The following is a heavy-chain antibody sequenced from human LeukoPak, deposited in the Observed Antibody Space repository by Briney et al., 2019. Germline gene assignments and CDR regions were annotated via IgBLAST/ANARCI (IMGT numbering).Heavy chain of an antibody. D-gene: IGHD3-22*01. Sequence: GGSLRLSCAASGFTFSIYAMSWVRQAPGKGLQWVSSITSSGDGTYYADSVKGRFTISRDNSENMLYLQMNSLRVEDTAVYFCAKDRPNYYGSNGHYYRRDGDYWGRGTLVTVSS. V-gene: IGHV3-23*01. CDR3: AKDRPNYYGSNGHYYRRDGDY. CDR2: ITSSGDGT. CDR1: GFTFSIYA. J-gene: IGHJ4*02.